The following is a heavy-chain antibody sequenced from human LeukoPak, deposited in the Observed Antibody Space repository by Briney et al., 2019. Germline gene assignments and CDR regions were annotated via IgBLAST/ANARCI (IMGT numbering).Heavy chain of an antibody. J-gene: IGHJ4*02. V-gene: IGHV3-30*04. D-gene: IGHD3-22*01. CDR2: ISYDGSNK. Sequence: PGRSLRLSCAASGFTFSSYAMHWVRQAPGKGLECVAVISYDGSNKYYADSVKGRFTISRDNSKNTLYLQMNSLRAEDTAVYYCARDNYYDSSGYLDYRGQGTLVTVSS. CDR3: ARDNYYDSSGYLDY. CDR1: GFTFSSYA.